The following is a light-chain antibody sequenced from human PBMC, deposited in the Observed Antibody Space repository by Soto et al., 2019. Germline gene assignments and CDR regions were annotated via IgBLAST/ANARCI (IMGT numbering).Light chain of an antibody. CDR3: QQYYSYPRLT. CDR2: AAS. Sequence: AIRMTQSPSSFSASTGDRVTITCRASQGISSYLAWYQQKPGKAPKLLIYAASTLQSGVPSRFSGSGSGTVFTLTISCLQSEDFATYYCQQYYSYPRLTFGGGTKVEIK. V-gene: IGKV1-8*01. CDR1: QGISSY. J-gene: IGKJ4*01.